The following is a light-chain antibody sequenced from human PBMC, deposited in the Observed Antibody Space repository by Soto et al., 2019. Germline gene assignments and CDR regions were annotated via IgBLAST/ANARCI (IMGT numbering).Light chain of an antibody. V-gene: IGKV1-39*01. J-gene: IGKJ4*01. CDR2: AAS. Sequence: DIQLTQSPSSLSASVGDRVTITCRASQSIRSYLNWYQQKPGKAPKLLIYAASSLQTGVSSRFSGSGSGTDFTLTISNLQPEDFATYYCKQNSSTPTFGGGTKVEI. CDR1: QSIRSY. CDR3: KQNSSTPT.